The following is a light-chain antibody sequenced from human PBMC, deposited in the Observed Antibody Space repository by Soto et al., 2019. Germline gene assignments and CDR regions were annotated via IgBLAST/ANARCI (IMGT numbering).Light chain of an antibody. Sequence: EIVLTSSPGTLSLSTGERATLSCRASQSVSSRYLAWYQQKPGQAPKLLIYGASSRATGIPDRFSGSGSGTDFTLTISRLEPEDFAVYYCQQYGSSPKINFAGGTKVDIK. CDR1: QSVSSRY. J-gene: IGKJ4*01. CDR2: GAS. V-gene: IGKV3-20*01. CDR3: QQYGSSPKIN.